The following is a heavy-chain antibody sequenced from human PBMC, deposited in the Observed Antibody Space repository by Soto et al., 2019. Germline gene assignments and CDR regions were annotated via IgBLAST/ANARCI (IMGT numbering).Heavy chain of an antibody. CDR3: ASIEDDSSGYSKDAFDI. Sequence: GSLILSCAASGFTVSSNYMSWVRQAPGKGLEWVSVIYSGGSTYYADSVKGRFTISRHNSKNTLYLQMNSLRAEDTAVYYCASIEDDSSGYSKDAFDIWGQGTMVTVSS. CDR1: GFTVSSNY. V-gene: IGHV3-53*04. CDR2: IYSGGST. D-gene: IGHD3-22*01. J-gene: IGHJ3*02.